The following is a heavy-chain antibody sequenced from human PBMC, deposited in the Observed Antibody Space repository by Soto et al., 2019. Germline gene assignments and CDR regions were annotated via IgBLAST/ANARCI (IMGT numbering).Heavy chain of an antibody. D-gene: IGHD2-2*02. Sequence: SETLSLTCTVSGGSISSSSYYWGWIRQPPGKGLEWIGSIYYSGSTYYNPSLKSRVTISVDTSKNQFSLKLSSVTAADTAVYYCARHGGGYCSSTSCYTGASNWFDPWGQGTLVTVSS. J-gene: IGHJ5*02. V-gene: IGHV4-39*01. CDR2: IYYSGST. CDR1: GGSISSSSYY. CDR3: ARHGGGYCSSTSCYTGASNWFDP.